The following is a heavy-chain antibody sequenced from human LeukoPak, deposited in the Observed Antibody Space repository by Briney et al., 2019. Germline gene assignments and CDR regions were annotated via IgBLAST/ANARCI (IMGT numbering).Heavy chain of an antibody. J-gene: IGHJ4*01. CDR1: GFTFSSYW. V-gene: IGHV3-7*01. Sequence: GGSLRLSCAVSGFTFSSYWMYWVRQAPGKGLEWVANIKQDGSEIYYVDSVKGRFTISRDNTKNSLYLQMNSLRAEDAALYYCAAGDAMDYWGQGTLVSDSS. CDR2: IKQDGSEI. CDR3: AAGDAMDY.